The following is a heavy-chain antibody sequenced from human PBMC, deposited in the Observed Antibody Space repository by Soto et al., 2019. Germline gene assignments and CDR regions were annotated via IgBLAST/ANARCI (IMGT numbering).Heavy chain of an antibody. Sequence: EVQLVESGGDLVQPGGSLSLSCVASGFTFSNYWVHWVRQAPGKGLEWVSRINSDESSRAYADSVKGRFISSRDNDKNSLSLEMNSLRAEDTAVYYCARGIDFYFDLWGRGTLVTVSS. J-gene: IGHJ2*01. CDR2: INSDESSR. CDR1: GFTFSNYW. CDR3: ARGIDFYFDL. V-gene: IGHV3-74*01.